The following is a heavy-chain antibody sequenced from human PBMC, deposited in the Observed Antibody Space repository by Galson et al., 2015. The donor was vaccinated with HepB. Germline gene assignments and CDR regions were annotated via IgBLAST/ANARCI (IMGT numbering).Heavy chain of an antibody. CDR1: GYSFTSYW. CDR3: ARRPFHLIEHSSYYYYGMDV. D-gene: IGHD3-16*01. V-gene: IGHV5-10-1*01. Sequence: QSGAEVKKPGESLRISCKGSGYSFTSYWISWVRQMPGKGLEWMGRIDPSDSYTNYSPSFQGHVTISADKSISTAYLQWSSLKASDTAMYYCARRPFHLIEHSSYYYYGMDVWGKGTTVTVSS. CDR2: IDPSDSYT. J-gene: IGHJ6*04.